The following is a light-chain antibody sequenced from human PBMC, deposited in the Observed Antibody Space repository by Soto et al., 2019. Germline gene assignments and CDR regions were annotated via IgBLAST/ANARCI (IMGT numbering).Light chain of an antibody. CDR2: DAS. CDR1: QSVNTY. J-gene: IGKJ1*01. CDR3: QQRSSWPLT. V-gene: IGKV3-11*01. Sequence: EIVLTQSPAPLSLSPGERVSLSCRARQSVNTYFAWYQQKPGQAPRLLIYDASSRATGIPARFSGSGSGTDFTLTISSLEPEDFAIYYCQQRSSWPLTFGHGTRVEI.